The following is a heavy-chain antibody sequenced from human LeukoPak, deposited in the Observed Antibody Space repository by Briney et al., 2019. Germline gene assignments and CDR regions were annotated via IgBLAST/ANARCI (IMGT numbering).Heavy chain of an antibody. V-gene: IGHV1-18*04. CDR2: ISAYNGNT. J-gene: IGHJ4*02. Sequence: ASVKVSCKASGYTFTGYYMHWVRQAPGQGLEWMGWISAYNGNTNYAQKLQGRVTMTTDTSTSTAYMELRSLRSDDTAVYYCARDARSSSWYVELDYWGQGTLVTVSS. CDR1: GYTFTGYY. D-gene: IGHD6-13*01. CDR3: ARDARSSSWYVELDY.